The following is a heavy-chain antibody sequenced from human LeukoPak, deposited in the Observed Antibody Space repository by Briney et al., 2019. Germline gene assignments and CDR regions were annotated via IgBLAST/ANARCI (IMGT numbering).Heavy chain of an antibody. V-gene: IGHV1-46*01. J-gene: IGHJ4*02. CDR1: GYTVTSYY. CDR2: INLSGGST. D-gene: IGHD3-16*01. CDR3: ARDSGDYAWGSYIGYFDY. Sequence: ASVKVSCKASGYTVTSYYMHWVRQAPGQGLEWMGIINLSGGSTSYAQKFQGRVTMTRDTSTSTVYMELSSLRSEDTAVYYCARDSGDYAWGSYIGYFDYWGQGTLVTVSS.